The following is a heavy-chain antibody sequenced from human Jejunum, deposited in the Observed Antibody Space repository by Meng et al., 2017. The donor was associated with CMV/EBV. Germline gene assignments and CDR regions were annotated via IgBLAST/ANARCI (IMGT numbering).Heavy chain of an antibody. Sequence: VASGFTFSEYYMSWIRQAPGKGLEWVSYISSHGSSIYYADSVKGRFTVSRDNAKNSVYLQMNSLRAEDAAVYYCARMGYGFEFFDVWGQGTMVTVSS. J-gene: IGHJ3*01. CDR2: ISSHGSSI. V-gene: IGHV3-11*04. CDR1: GFTFSEYY. CDR3: ARMGYGFEFFDV. D-gene: IGHD5-12*01.